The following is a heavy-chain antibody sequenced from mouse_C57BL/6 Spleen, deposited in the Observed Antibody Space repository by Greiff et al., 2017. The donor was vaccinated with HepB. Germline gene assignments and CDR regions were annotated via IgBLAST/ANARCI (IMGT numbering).Heavy chain of an antibody. CDR2: IDPEDGET. J-gene: IGHJ2*01. CDR3: ARLRLDY. CDR1: GFNIKDYY. V-gene: IGHV14-2*01. D-gene: IGHD2-4*01. Sequence: EVKLQESGAELVKPGASVKLSCTASGFNIKDYYMHWVKQRTEQGLEWIGRIDPEDGETKYAPKFQGKATITADTSSNTAYLQRSSLTSEDTAVYYCARLRLDYWGQSTTLTVSA.